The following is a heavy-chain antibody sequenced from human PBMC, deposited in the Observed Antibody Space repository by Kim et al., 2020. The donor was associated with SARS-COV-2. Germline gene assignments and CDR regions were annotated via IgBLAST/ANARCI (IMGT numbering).Heavy chain of an antibody. V-gene: IGHV1-18*01. J-gene: IGHJ6*02. CDR3: AREERQWPPQRYYYGMDV. CDR1: GYTFTSYG. CDR2: ISAYNGNT. Sequence: ASVKVSCKASGYTFTSYGISWVRQAPGQGLEWMGWISAYNGNTNYAQKLQGRVTMTTDTSTSTAYMELRSLRSDDTAVYYCAREERQWPPQRYYYGMDVWGQGTTVTVSS. D-gene: IGHD6-19*01.